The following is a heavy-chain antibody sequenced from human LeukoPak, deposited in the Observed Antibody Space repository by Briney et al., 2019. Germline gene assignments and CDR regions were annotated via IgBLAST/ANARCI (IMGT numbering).Heavy chain of an antibody. V-gene: IGHV3-21*01. D-gene: IGHD3-9*01. CDR3: ARHSDYDILTGPNDY. CDR2: ISSSSSYI. J-gene: IGHJ4*02. Sequence: GGSLRLSCAASGFTFSSYGMSWVRQAPGKGLEWVSSISSSSSYIYYADSVKGRFTISRDNAKNSLYLQMNNLRAEDTAVYYCARHSDYDILTGPNDYWGQGTLVTVSS. CDR1: GFTFSSYG.